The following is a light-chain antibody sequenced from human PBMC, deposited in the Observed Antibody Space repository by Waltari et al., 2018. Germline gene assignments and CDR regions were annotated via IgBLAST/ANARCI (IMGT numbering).Light chain of an antibody. CDR2: DPT. CDR3: SSYTGRGTVI. J-gene: IGLJ2*01. CDR1: SSAIGSYSY. Sequence: QSVLTQPASVSGSPGQPITISCTGPSSAIGSYSYVSWSQQYPGNAPKLIIYDPTERPSGVSTRFSGSKSGNTASLTISGLQADDEADYFCSSYTGRGTVIFGRGTMLTVL. V-gene: IGLV2-14*01.